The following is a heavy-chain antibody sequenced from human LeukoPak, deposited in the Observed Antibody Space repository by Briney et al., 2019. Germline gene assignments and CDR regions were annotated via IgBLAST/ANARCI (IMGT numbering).Heavy chain of an antibody. Sequence: SETLSLTCTVSGGSISSYYWSWIRQPPGKGLEWIGYIYYSGSTNYNPSLKSRVTISVDTSKNQFSLKPSSVTAADTAVYYCARNYDSSGYYSSWGQGTLVTVSS. CDR2: IYYSGST. CDR3: ARNYDSSGYYSS. CDR1: GGSISSYY. D-gene: IGHD3-22*01. V-gene: IGHV4-59*01. J-gene: IGHJ5*02.